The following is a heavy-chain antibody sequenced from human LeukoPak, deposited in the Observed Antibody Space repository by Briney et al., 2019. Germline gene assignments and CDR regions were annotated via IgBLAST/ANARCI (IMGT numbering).Heavy chain of an antibody. Sequence: YHSRSTYYNPSLKSRVTISVDRSKTQFSLKLSSVTAADTAVYYCAREGNVVVPAATHAFDIWGQGTMVTVSS. J-gene: IGHJ3*02. CDR2: YHSRST. D-gene: IGHD2-2*01. V-gene: IGHV4-30-2*01. CDR3: AREGNVVVPAATHAFDI.